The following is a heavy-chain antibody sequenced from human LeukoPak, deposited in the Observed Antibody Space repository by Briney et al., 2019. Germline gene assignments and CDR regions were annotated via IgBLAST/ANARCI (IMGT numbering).Heavy chain of an antibody. V-gene: IGHV4-38-2*01. J-gene: IGHJ3*02. Sequence: PSETLSLTCAVSGYSISSGYYWGWIRQPPGKGLEWIGSIYYSGSTYYNPSLKSRVTISVDTSKNQFSLKLSSVTAADTAVYYCARTLTRSRAFDIWGQGTMVTVSS. CDR2: IYYSGST. CDR3: ARTLTRSRAFDI. D-gene: IGHD3-16*01. CDR1: GYSISSGYY.